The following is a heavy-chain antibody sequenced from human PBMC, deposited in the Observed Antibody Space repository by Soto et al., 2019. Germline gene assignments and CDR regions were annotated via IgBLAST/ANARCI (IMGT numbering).Heavy chain of an antibody. Sequence: DVQLLESGGHWVQPGGSLRLSCSASGFTLSSYAMSWGPPGPGEGLEWVSSISAGGDMTYNSDSVRGRFTISRDNSNNALFLQMHNLRIEDTALYYCARGDRGGSGSPASYYYSGWDVWGQGATVIVS. V-gene: IGHV3-23*01. D-gene: IGHD3-10*01. CDR1: GFTLSSYA. J-gene: IGHJ6*02. CDR2: ISAGGDMT. CDR3: ARGDRGGSGSPASYYYSGWDV.